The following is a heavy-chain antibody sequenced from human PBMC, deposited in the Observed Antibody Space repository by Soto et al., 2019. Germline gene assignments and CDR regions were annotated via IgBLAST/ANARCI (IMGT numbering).Heavy chain of an antibody. D-gene: IGHD1-26*01. V-gene: IGHV4-59*01. CDR1: GDAISSDY. Sequence: QVQLQESGPGLVKPSETLSLTCTVSGDAISSDYWTWIRQPPGKGLEWIGNIYYSGSTDYNPSLHSRVSTAVDTSRNLLALSLPSVTAADTALYYCARISIVNGHWDFDPWGQGAVVTVSS. CDR2: IYYSGST. J-gene: IGHJ5*02. CDR3: ARISIVNGHWDFDP.